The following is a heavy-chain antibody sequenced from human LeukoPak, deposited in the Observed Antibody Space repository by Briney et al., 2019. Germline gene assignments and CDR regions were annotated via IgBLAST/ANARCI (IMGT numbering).Heavy chain of an antibody. Sequence: AGSLRLSCAASGFTFSTYSMNWVRQAPGKGLEWVSYISGSSDDIYYADSVKGRFTISRDNDKNTLFLQMHTLRVEDTAVYYCASPFDYWGQGTLVTVSS. CDR3: ASPFDY. V-gene: IGHV3-21*05. CDR2: ISGSSDDI. CDR1: GFTFSTYS. J-gene: IGHJ4*02.